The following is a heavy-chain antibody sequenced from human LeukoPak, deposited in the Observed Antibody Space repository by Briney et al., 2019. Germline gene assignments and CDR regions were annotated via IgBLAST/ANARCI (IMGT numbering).Heavy chain of an antibody. CDR3: AKVRLRYFDWLGDYFDY. CDR1: GFTFSSFG. V-gene: IGHV3-23*01. Sequence: GGSLRLSCAASGFTFSSFGMSWVRQAPGKGLEWVSAISSTGGTAYYADSVKGRFTISRDNSKNTLYLQMNSLRAEDTAVYYCAKVRLRYFDWLGDYFDYWGQGTLVTVSS. J-gene: IGHJ4*02. CDR2: ISSTGGTA. D-gene: IGHD3-9*01.